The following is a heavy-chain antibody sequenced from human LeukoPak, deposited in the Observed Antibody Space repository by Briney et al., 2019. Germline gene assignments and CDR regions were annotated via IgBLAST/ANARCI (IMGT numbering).Heavy chain of an antibody. Sequence: SETLTLTCTVSGGSISSYYWSWIRQPPGKGLEWIGYIYYSGSTNYNPSLRSRVTISVDTSKNQSPLRLSSVTAADTAVYYCARAFGSGSYLDYWGPGTLVTVSS. V-gene: IGHV4-59*12. CDR3: ARAFGSGSYLDY. D-gene: IGHD3-10*01. J-gene: IGHJ4*02. CDR2: IYYSGST. CDR1: GGSISSYY.